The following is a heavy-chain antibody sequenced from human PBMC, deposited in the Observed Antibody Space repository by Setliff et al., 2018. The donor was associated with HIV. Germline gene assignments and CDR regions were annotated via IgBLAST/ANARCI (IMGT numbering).Heavy chain of an antibody. CDR3: AGAVVVGGTLGY. Sequence: GGSLRLSCEASGFIVRGNYMSWVRQAPGKGLEWVSILYNDGRSYYADSVKGRFTVSRDNSKNTLYLQMNSLRAEDTAVYYCAGAVVVGGTLGYWGQGTLVTVSS. V-gene: IGHV3-53*01. D-gene: IGHD2-2*01. CDR2: LYNDGRS. CDR1: GFIVRGNY. J-gene: IGHJ4*02.